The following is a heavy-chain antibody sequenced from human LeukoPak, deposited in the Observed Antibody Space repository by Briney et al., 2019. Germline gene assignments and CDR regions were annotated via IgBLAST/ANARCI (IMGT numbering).Heavy chain of an antibody. CDR2: ISYDGSNK. V-gene: IGHV3-30*04. D-gene: IGHD6-13*01. CDR3: ARATIAAAVTNWFDP. J-gene: IGHJ5*02. Sequence: PGRSLRLSCAASGFTFSSYAMHWVRQAPGNGLEWVAVISYDGSNKYYADSVKGRFTISRDNSKNTLYLQMNSLRAEDTAVYYCARATIAAAVTNWFDPWGQGTLVTVSS. CDR1: GFTFSSYA.